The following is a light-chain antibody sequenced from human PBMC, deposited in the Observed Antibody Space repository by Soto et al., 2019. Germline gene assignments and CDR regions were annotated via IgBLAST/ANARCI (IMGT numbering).Light chain of an antibody. CDR1: QSISLF. V-gene: IGKV1-39*01. Sequence: DIQMTQSPSSLSASVGDTVTITCRASQSISLFLNWYQQKPGKAPKLLIYAASSLQSGVPSRFSGNGSGTDFTLTTSSLQPEDFATYYCHQTDSIPETFGQGTNVDIK. CDR3: HQTDSIPET. CDR2: AAS. J-gene: IGKJ1*01.